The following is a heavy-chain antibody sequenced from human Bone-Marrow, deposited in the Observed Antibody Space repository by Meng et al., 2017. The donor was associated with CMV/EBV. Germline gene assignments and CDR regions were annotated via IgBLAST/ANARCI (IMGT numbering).Heavy chain of an antibody. CDR1: GGSISSSSYY. CDR2: INHSGST. Sequence: SETLSLTCTVSGGSISSSSYYWGWIRQPPGKGLEWIGEINHSGSTNYNPSLKSRVTISVDTSKNQFTLKLSSVTAADTAVYYCARGRSYYDFWSGYYRNWFDPWGQGTLVTVSS. CDR3: ARGRSYYDFWSGYYRNWFDP. V-gene: IGHV4-39*01. J-gene: IGHJ5*02. D-gene: IGHD3-3*01.